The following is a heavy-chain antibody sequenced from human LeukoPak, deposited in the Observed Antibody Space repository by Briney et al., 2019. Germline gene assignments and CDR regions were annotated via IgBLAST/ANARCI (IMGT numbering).Heavy chain of an antibody. J-gene: IGHJ6*03. D-gene: IGHD2-2*01. CDR3: ARDGRPASPAHHYYYYMDV. V-gene: IGHV1-18*01. Sequence: GASVKVSCKASGYTFTSYGISWVRQAPGQGLEWMGWISAYNGNTNYAQKLQGRVTMTTDTSTSTAYMELRSLRSDDTAVYYCARDGRPASPAHHYYYYMDVWGKGTTVTVSS. CDR2: ISAYNGNT. CDR1: GYTFTSYG.